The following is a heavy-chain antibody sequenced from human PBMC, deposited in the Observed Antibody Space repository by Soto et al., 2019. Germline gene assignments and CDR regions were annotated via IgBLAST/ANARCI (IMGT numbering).Heavy chain of an antibody. Sequence: EVQLVESGGDLVQPGGSLRLSCAASGFTFSTYWMHWVRQAPGKGLVWVSRIKSDGSSTFYADSVKGRFTISRDNAKNTLYIQMNSLRAEYTAVYYCTRGTAPSIPNAFDIWGQGTMVTVSS. CDR2: IKSDGSST. D-gene: IGHD2-21*01. CDR3: TRGTAPSIPNAFDI. CDR1: GFTFSTYW. J-gene: IGHJ3*02. V-gene: IGHV3-74*01.